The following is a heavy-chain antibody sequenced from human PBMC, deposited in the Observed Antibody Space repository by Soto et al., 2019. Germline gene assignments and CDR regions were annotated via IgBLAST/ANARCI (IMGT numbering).Heavy chain of an antibody. CDR1: GFTFSDYA. D-gene: IGHD1-26*01. CDR3: AKTRVGSRWHVNFAL. Sequence: EGQLLESGGGLVQPGGSLRLSCAASGFTFSDYAMSWVRQGPGKELEWASGISGVGGSTYYPDSVKGRFTISRDNSKNTVTLQMNNLSAAYAPVYYCAKTRVGSRWHVNFALWDQGTLVTFSS. V-gene: IGHV3-23*01. J-gene: IGHJ4*02. CDR2: ISGVGGST.